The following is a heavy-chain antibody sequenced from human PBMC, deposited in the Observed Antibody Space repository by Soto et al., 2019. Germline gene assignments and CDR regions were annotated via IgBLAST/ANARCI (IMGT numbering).Heavy chain of an antibody. CDR2: IYASGST. CDR3: VRSAYSSAWYTAFDS. D-gene: IGHD6-19*01. V-gene: IGHV4-4*07. Sequence: SETLSLTCTVSGDSISGYYWNWIRQPAGKGLEWIGRIYASGSTISNRSLRSRVALSVDTSKNQFSLNLNSVTAADTAMYYCVRSAYSSAWYTAFDSWSQGILVTVSS. J-gene: IGHJ4*02. CDR1: GDSISGYY.